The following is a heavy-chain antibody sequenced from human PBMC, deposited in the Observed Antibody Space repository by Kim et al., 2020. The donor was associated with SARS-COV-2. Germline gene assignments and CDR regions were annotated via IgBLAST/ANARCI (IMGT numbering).Heavy chain of an antibody. CDR3: ARGMDSSSWYGLYYFDY. Sequence: SVKVSCKASGGTFSSYAISWVRQAPGQGLEWMGGIIPIFGTANYAQKFQGRVTITADESTSTAYMELSSLRSEDTAVYYCARGMDSSSWYGLYYFDYWGQGTLVTVSS. CDR2: IIPIFGTA. CDR1: GGTFSSYA. V-gene: IGHV1-69*13. D-gene: IGHD6-13*01. J-gene: IGHJ4*02.